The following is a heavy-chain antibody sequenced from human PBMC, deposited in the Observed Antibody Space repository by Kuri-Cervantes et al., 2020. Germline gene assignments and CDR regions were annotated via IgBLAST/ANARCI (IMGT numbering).Heavy chain of an antibody. V-gene: IGHV3-30*10. CDR1: GFTFSYYY. CDR2: ISHEYDYK. D-gene: IGHD7-27*01. J-gene: IGHJ4*02. Sequence: GESLKISCAASGFTFSYYYMSGVRQAPGKGLEWLAFISHEYDYKHYTDSVKGRFTISRDNSKSTLYLQMNSLRPEDTALYYCARDLNWAYTYWGQGTLVTVSS. CDR3: ARDLNWAYTY.